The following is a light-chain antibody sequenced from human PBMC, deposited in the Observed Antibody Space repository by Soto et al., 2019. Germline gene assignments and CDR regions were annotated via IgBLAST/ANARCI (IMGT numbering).Light chain of an antibody. CDR2: GAS. Sequence: EIVLTQSPGTLSLSPGERATLSCRASQSVSSSYLAWYQQKPGQAPRLLIYGASSRATGIPDRFSGSGSGTDFTLTSSRLEPEDCAVYYCQQYGSPPGTFGQGTKVEIK. J-gene: IGKJ1*01. CDR1: QSVSSSY. V-gene: IGKV3-20*01. CDR3: QQYGSPPGT.